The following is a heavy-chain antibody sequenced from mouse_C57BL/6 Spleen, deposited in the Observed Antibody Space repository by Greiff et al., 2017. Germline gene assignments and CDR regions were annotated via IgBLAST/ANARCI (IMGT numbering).Heavy chain of an antibody. V-gene: IGHV3-6*01. CDR3: ARDQYYFDY. CDR1: GYSITSGYY. CDR2: ISYDGSN. J-gene: IGHJ2*01. Sequence: DVKLVESGPGLVKPSQSLSLTCSVTGYSITSGYYWNWIRQFPGNKLEWMGYISYDGSNNYNPSLKNRISITRDTSKNQFFLKLNSVTTEDTATYYCARDQYYFDYWGQGTTLTVSS.